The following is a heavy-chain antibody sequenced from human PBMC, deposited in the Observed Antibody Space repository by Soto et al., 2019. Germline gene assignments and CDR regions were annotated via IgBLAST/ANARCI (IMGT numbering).Heavy chain of an antibody. J-gene: IGHJ4*02. V-gene: IGHV4-59*01. D-gene: IGHD2-8*01. CDR2: IHYSGTT. CDR1: GTSISSYY. CDR3: ARYNSYAIDY. Sequence: SETLSLTCTVSGTSISSYYWSWIRQPPGKGLEWIANIHYSGTTNYNPSLASRVTLSVDTSKNQFSLKMTSVTAADRAMYFCARYNSYAIDYWGRGTLVTVS.